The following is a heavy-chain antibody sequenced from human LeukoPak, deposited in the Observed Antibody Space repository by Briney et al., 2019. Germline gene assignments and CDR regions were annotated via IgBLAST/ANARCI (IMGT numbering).Heavy chain of an antibody. J-gene: IGHJ4*02. V-gene: IGHV4-59*01. D-gene: IGHD5-12*01. CDR3: ARVSGYDWESFYDY. CDR1: GGSISSDT. Sequence: SETLSLTCTVSGGSISSDTWSWIRQPPGKGLEWIGYIYYSGSTNYNPSLKSRVTISVDTSKNQFSLKLRSVTAADTAVYYCARVSGYDWESFYDYWGQGTLVTVSS. CDR2: IYYSGST.